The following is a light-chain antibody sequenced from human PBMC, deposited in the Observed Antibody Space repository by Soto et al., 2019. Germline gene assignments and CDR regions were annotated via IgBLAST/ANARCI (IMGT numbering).Light chain of an antibody. CDR2: DAS. Sequence: IVLTQSPANRSLSAGERATLSCRASQSVSSYLAWYQQKPGQAPRLLIYDASNRATGIPARFSGIGSGTDFTLTISRMEPEDSAVYYCQQYGNSRTFGQGTKVDIK. CDR1: QSVSSY. V-gene: IGKV3-11*01. CDR3: QQYGNSRT. J-gene: IGKJ1*01.